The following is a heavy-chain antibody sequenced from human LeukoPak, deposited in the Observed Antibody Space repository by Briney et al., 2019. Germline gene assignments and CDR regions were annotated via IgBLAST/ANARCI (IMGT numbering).Heavy chain of an antibody. CDR1: GGTFSSYA. V-gene: IGHV1-69*04. D-gene: IGHD3-9*01. Sequence: SVKVSCKASGGTFSSYAISWVRQAPGQGLEWMGRIITIFGIANYAQKFQGRVTITADKSTSTAYMELSSLRSEDTAVYYCARGDDILTGYYPAYDYWGQGTLVTVSS. J-gene: IGHJ4*02. CDR3: ARGDDILTGYYPAYDY. CDR2: IITIFGIA.